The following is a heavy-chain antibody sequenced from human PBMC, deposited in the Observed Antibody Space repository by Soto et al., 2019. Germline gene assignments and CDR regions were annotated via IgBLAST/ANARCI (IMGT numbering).Heavy chain of an antibody. D-gene: IGHD5-18*01. Sequence: SETLSLTCTVSGGSISSYYWSWIRQPPGKGLEWIGYIYYSGSTNYNPSLKSRVTISVDTSKNQFSLKLSSVTAADTAVYYCARVQSYSYGYFFGYWGQGTLVTVSS. J-gene: IGHJ4*02. CDR2: IYYSGST. V-gene: IGHV4-59*01. CDR1: GGSISSYY. CDR3: ARVQSYSYGYFFGY.